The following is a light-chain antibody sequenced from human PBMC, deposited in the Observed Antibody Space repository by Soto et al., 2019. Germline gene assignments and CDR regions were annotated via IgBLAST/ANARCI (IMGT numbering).Light chain of an antibody. CDR1: QSVSIN. V-gene: IGKV3-15*01. CDR3: QQYNNWPPYT. J-gene: IGKJ2*01. CDR2: GAT. Sequence: ILLTQSPATLSVSPGEGATLSCRASQSVSINLAWYQQKPGQAPRLIIYGATTRATGTPARFSGSGSGTEFTLTITSLQSEDFALYFCQQYNNWPPYTFGQGTK.